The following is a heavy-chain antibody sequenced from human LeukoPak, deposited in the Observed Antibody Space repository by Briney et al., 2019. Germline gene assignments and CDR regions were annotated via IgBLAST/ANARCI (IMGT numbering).Heavy chain of an antibody. Sequence: GGSLRLSCAASGFTFSSYSMNWVRQAPGKGLEWVSAISGSGGSTYYADSVKGRFTISRDNSKNTLYLQMNSLRAEDTAVYYCAKDSLFHYGDYVVYWGQGTLVTVSS. V-gene: IGHV3-23*01. CDR3: AKDSLFHYGDYVVY. CDR1: GFTFSSYS. J-gene: IGHJ4*02. D-gene: IGHD4-17*01. CDR2: ISGSGGST.